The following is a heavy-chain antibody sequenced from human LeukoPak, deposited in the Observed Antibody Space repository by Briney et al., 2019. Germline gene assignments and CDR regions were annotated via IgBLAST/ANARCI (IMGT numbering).Heavy chain of an antibody. Sequence: SETLSLTCTVSGGSISSYYWSWIRQPPGKGLEWIGYIYYSGSTNYNPSLKSRVTISVDTSKNQFFLRLSSVTAADTAVYYCARVRGLDAFDIWGQGTMVTVSS. J-gene: IGHJ3*02. D-gene: IGHD3/OR15-3a*01. CDR1: GGSISSYY. V-gene: IGHV4-59*01. CDR3: ARVRGLDAFDI. CDR2: IYYSGST.